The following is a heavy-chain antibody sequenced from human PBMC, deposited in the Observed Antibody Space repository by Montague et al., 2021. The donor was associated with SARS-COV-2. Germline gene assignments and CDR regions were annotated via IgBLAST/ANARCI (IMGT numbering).Heavy chain of an antibody. J-gene: IGHJ4*02. CDR3: ARGGKYSGYGSLDY. CDR1: GFTVSSNY. D-gene: IGHD5-12*01. V-gene: IGHV3-53*01. Sequence: SLRFSCAASGFTVSSNYMSWVRQAPGKGLEWVSVIYSGGSTYYADSVKGRFTISRDNSKNTLYHQMNSLRAEDTAVYYCARGGKYSGYGSLDYWGQGTLVTVSS. CDR2: IYSGGST.